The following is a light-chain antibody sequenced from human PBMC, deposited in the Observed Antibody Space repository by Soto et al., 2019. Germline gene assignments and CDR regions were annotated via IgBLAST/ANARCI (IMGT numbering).Light chain of an antibody. CDR2: WAS. Sequence: DIVMTQSPDSLAVSLGERATINCKSSQSVFYSSNNKNYLAWYQQRPGQPPKLLISWASIRESGVPDRFSGSVSGTDFTLTVSSLQAEDVAVYYCQQHYNTPYTFGQGTKLEIK. CDR3: QQHYNTPYT. J-gene: IGKJ2*01. V-gene: IGKV4-1*01. CDR1: QSVFYSSNNKNY.